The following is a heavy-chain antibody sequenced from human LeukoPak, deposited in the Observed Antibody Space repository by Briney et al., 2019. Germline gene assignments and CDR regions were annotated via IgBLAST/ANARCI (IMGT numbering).Heavy chain of an antibody. V-gene: IGHV3-48*03. CDR3: ARDLHTSGSIALDS. J-gene: IGHJ4*02. CDR1: GFTFSYYE. CDR2: ISGSGETR. D-gene: IGHD3-22*01. Sequence: QPGGSLRLSCAASGFTFSYYEMNWVRQAPGKGLEWTSYISGSGETRSYADSVRGRFTISRDNANYSLNLQMNSLRAEDTAVYYCARDLHTSGSIALDSWGQGILVIVSS.